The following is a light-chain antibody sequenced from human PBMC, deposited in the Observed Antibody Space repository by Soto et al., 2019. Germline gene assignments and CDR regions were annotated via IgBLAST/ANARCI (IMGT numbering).Light chain of an antibody. Sequence: DNQMTQYPSTLSASKKDRVTITCRASQSISVWLAWYQQKAGKAPNLLIYKASRLESGVPSRFSGSGSETEFTLTISGLQPGDSATYYCQQYNSYSPTFGQGTKV. J-gene: IGKJ1*01. CDR1: QSISVW. CDR3: QQYNSYSPT. V-gene: IGKV1-5*03. CDR2: KAS.